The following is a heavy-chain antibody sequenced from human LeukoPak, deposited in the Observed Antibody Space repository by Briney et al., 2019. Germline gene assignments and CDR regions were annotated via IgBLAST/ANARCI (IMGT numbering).Heavy chain of an antibody. Sequence: PLGSLRLSCVPSGFSSTSYSMHWVRHAPGKGLEWFSSIITISKYKFYTDSVKGRFNSSRDNAKNSIYLQMNSLRAEDTAVYYCAKNSQLWLRANPFYFDYWGQGTLVTVSS. V-gene: IGHV3-21*01. CDR2: IITISKYK. D-gene: IGHD5-18*01. J-gene: IGHJ4*02. CDR3: AKNSQLWLRANPFYFDY. CDR1: GFSSTSYS.